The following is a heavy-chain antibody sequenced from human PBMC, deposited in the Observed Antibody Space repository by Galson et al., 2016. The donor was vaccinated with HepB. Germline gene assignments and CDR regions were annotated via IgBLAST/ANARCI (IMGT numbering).Heavy chain of an antibody. J-gene: IGHJ6*02. V-gene: IGHV3-33*01. CDR2: IWYDGSNK. D-gene: IGHD3-10*01. CDR1: GFTFSSYG. Sequence: SLRLSCAASGFTFSSYGMHWVRQAPGKGLEWVAVIWYDGSNKYYADSVKGRFTISRDNSKNPLYLQMNSLRAEDTAVYYCARDSRFGFSYYYFYGMDVWGQGTTVTVSS. CDR3: ARDSRFGFSYYYFYGMDV.